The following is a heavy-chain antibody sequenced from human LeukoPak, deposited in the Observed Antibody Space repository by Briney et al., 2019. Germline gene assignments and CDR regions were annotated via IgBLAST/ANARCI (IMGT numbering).Heavy chain of an antibody. Sequence: PGGSLRLSCAASGFTFSSYAMSWVRQAPGKGLEWVSAISGSGGSTYYADSVKGRFTISRDNAENALYLQMNSLRAEDTAVYYCARVGATTSLYPMDVWGQGTTVTVSS. CDR1: GFTFSSYA. CDR2: ISGSGGST. J-gene: IGHJ6*02. V-gene: IGHV3-23*01. D-gene: IGHD1-26*01. CDR3: ARVGATTSLYPMDV.